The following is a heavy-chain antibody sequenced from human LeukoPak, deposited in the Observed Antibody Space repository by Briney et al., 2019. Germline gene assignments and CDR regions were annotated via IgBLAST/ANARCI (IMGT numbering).Heavy chain of an antibody. V-gene: IGHV3-7*01. CDR1: GFTFSDYY. Sequence: QPGGSLRLSCAASGFTFSDYYMSWVRQAPGKGLEWVANMKLDGGDKYYVGSVKGRFTISGDNAKNSLYLQMNSLRADDTAVYYCARGSRGAFDIWGQGTMVTVSS. D-gene: IGHD6-19*01. CDR3: ARGSRGAFDI. CDR2: MKLDGGDK. J-gene: IGHJ3*02.